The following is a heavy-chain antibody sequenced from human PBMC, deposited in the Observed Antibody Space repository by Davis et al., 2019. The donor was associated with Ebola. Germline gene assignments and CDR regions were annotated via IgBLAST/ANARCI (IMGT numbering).Heavy chain of an antibody. CDR1: GYTFTGYY. Sequence: ASVKVSCKASGYTFTGYYMHWVRQASGQGLEWMGWINPNSGGTNYAQKFQGRVTMTRDTSISTAYMELSRLRSDDTAVYYCARVVRTITIFARDYYYGMDVWGQGTTVTVSS. J-gene: IGHJ6*02. CDR3: ARVVRTITIFARDYYYGMDV. D-gene: IGHD3-3*01. V-gene: IGHV1-2*02. CDR2: INPNSGGT.